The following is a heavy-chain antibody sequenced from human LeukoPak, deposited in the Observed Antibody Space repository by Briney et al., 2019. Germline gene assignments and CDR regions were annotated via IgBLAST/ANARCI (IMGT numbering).Heavy chain of an antibody. CDR1: GGSFSGYY. D-gene: IGHD6-13*01. Sequence: SETLSLTCAVYGGSFSGYYWSWIRQPPGKGLEWIGEINHSGSTSYNPSLKSRVTISVDTSKNQFSLKLSSVTAADTAVYYCARGGRYSSRLNWFDPWGQGTLVTVSS. V-gene: IGHV4-34*01. CDR3: ARGGRYSSRLNWFDP. CDR2: INHSGST. J-gene: IGHJ5*02.